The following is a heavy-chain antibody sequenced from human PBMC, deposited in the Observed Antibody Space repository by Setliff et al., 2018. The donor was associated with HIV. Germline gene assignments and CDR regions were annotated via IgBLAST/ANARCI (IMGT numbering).Heavy chain of an antibody. Sequence: PSETLSLTCAVYGGSFSAYYWKWIRQPPGKGLEWIANINQGGNKKYHAGSVWGRFTISRDNSKNTLYLQMNSLTTEDTALYYCAREAGSSGRAGYFDYWGQGTLVTVSS. CDR2: INQGGNKK. CDR1: GGSFSAYY. V-gene: IGHV3-7*01. J-gene: IGHJ4*02. D-gene: IGHD6-19*01. CDR3: AREAGSSGRAGYFDY.